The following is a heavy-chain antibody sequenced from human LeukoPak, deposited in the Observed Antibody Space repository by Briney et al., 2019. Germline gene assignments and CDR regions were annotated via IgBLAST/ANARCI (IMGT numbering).Heavy chain of an antibody. V-gene: IGHV1-18*01. CDR1: GYTFTSYG. CDR2: ISAYNGNT. Sequence: EASVKVSCKASGYTFTSYGISWVRQAPGQGLEWMGWISAYNGNTNYAQKLQGRVTMTTDTSTSTAYMELRSLRSDDTAVYYCARVGWGQQLAYYYYYMDVWGKGTTVTVSS. J-gene: IGHJ6*03. D-gene: IGHD6-13*01. CDR3: ARVGWGQQLAYYYYYMDV.